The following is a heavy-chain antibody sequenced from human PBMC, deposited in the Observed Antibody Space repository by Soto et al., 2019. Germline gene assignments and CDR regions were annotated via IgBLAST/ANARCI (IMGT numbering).Heavy chain of an antibody. J-gene: IGHJ4*03. Sequence: SETLSLTCAVSGYSLSSGYYWGWIRQPPRRRLQWSGRIYHSGSTYYNPSLKGRVTISVDTSKDQFTLKLSSVTAADTAVYYCAWDQTSASDSRAWSPGLLYWGQGTMVTVSS. CDR2: IYHSGST. D-gene: IGHD1-26*01. CDR3: AWDQTSASDSRAWSPGLLY. V-gene: IGHV4-38-2*01. CDR1: GYSLSSGYY.